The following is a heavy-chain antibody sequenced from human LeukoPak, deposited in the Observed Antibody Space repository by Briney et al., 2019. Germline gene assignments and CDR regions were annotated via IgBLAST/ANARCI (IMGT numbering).Heavy chain of an antibody. Sequence: PGGSLRLSCAASGFTFSSYWMSWVRQAPGKGLEWVANIKQDGSEKYYVDSVKGRFTISRDNAKNSLYLQMNSLRAEDTAVYYCAREGGIAAAGTLGYWGQGTLVTVSS. CDR3: AREGGIAAAGTLGY. CDR1: GFTFSSYW. J-gene: IGHJ4*02. CDR2: IKQDGSEK. D-gene: IGHD6-13*01. V-gene: IGHV3-7*01.